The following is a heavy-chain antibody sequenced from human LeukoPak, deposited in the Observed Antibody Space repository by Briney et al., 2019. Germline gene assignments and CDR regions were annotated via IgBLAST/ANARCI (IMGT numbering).Heavy chain of an antibody. D-gene: IGHD5-12*01. CDR1: GFVFSNYW. J-gene: IGHJ4*02. V-gene: IGHV3-7*01. CDR3: ARDSTPRYSGYDRVF. CDR2: INQDGSQT. Sequence: GGSLRLSCTASGFVFSNYWMSWVRPAQGKGLEWLGNINQDGSQTSYGGSVRGRLSPSRDNDKKSLYLQLNSLRPDDTAVYYCARDSTPRYSGYDRVFWRRGTQVAVSS.